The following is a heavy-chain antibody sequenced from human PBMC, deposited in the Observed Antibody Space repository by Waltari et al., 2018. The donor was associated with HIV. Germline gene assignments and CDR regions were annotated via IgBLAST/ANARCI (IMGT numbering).Heavy chain of an antibody. CDR1: GFTFSSYR. D-gene: IGHD6-13*01. CDR2: ISSSSSTI. J-gene: IGHJ6*02. Sequence: EVQLVESGGGLVQPGGSLRLSCAVPGFTFSSYRMHWVRQAPGKGLEWVSYISSSSSTIYYADSVKGRFTISRDNAKNSLYLQMNSLRAEDTAVYYCARDRGYSSTHYGMDVWGQGTTVTVSS. V-gene: IGHV3-48*01. CDR3: ARDRGYSSTHYGMDV.